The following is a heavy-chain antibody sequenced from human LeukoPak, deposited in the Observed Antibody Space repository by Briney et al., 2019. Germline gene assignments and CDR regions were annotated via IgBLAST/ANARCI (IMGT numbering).Heavy chain of an antibody. Sequence: ASVKVSCKASGYTFTSYAMHWVRQAPGQRLEWMGWINAGNGNTRYSQKFQGRVTITRDTSASTAYIELSSLRSEDTAVYYCAREVRFQYYDILTGLDVWGQGTTVTVSS. CDR2: INAGNGNT. V-gene: IGHV1-3*01. D-gene: IGHD3-9*01. CDR3: AREVRFQYYDILTGLDV. J-gene: IGHJ6*02. CDR1: GYTFTSYA.